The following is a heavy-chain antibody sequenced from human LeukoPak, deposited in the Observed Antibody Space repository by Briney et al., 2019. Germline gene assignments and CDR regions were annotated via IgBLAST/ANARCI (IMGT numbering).Heavy chain of an antibody. CDR2: IKQDGSEK. V-gene: IGHV3-7*01. CDR3: ARDRTIAVAGMGYYYYMDV. D-gene: IGHD6-19*01. Sequence: GGPLRLFCAASGFTFSSYWMIWVRQAPGKGLEGVANIKQDGSEKYYVDSVKGRFTISRDNAKNSLYLQMNSLRAEDTAVYYCARDRTIAVAGMGYYYYMDVWGKGTTVTVSS. CDR1: GFTFSSYW. J-gene: IGHJ6*03.